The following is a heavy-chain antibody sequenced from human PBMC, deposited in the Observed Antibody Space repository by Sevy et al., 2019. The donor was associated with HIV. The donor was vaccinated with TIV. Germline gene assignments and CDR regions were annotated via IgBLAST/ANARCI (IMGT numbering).Heavy chain of an antibody. CDR1: GFTFSSYA. CDR2: ISGSGGST. D-gene: IGHD3-22*01. Sequence: GGSLRLSCAASGFTFSSYAMSWVRQAPGKGLEWVSGISGSGGSTYYADSVKGRFTISRDNSKNTLYLQMNSLRAEDTAIYYCARKYDSSGYFDYWGQGTLVTVSS. CDR3: ARKYDSSGYFDY. J-gene: IGHJ4*02. V-gene: IGHV3-23*01.